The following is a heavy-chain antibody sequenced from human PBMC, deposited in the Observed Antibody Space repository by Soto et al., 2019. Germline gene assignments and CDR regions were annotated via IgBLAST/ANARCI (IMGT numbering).Heavy chain of an antibody. Sequence: EVQLVEFGGGLVKPGGSLRLSCAASGFTFSRYGMNWLRQAPGKGLEWVASISSSTSYVYYADSVKGRFSTSRDNAKNILYLEMYALRTEDTAVYYCARDPSEGRVGNWFESWGQGTLVTVSS. V-gene: IGHV3-21*06. J-gene: IGHJ5*01. CDR3: ARDPSEGRVGNWFES. CDR1: GFTFSRYG. D-gene: IGHD2-2*01. CDR2: ISSSTSYV.